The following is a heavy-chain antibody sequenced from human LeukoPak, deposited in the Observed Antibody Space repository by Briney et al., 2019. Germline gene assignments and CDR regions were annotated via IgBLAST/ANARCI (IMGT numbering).Heavy chain of an antibody. CDR1: GFTFSSYG. Sequence: PGGSLRLSCAASGFTFSSYGMHWVRQAPGKGLEWVAFIWYDGSNKYYADSVKGRFTISRDNSKNTLYLQMNSLRAEDTAVYYCARGTYTGPFDYWGQGTLVTVSS. V-gene: IGHV3-30*02. CDR2: IWYDGSNK. CDR3: ARGTYTGPFDY. D-gene: IGHD3-16*01. J-gene: IGHJ4*02.